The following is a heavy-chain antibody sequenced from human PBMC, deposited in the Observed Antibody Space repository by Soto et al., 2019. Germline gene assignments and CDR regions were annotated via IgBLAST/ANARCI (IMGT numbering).Heavy chain of an antibody. V-gene: IGHV3-7*01. J-gene: IGHJ6*02. Sequence: PGESLKISCAASGFTFSSYWMSWVRQAPGKGLEWVANIKQDGSEKYYVDSVKGRFTISRDNAKNSLYLQMNSLRAEDTAVYYCTRHEPYGYYYYGMDVWGQGTTVTVSS. CDR2: IKQDGSEK. CDR1: GFTFSSYW. CDR3: TRHEPYGYYYYGMDV. D-gene: IGHD4-17*01.